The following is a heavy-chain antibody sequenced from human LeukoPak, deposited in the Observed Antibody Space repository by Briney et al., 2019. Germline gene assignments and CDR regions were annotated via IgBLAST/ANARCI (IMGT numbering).Heavy chain of an antibody. D-gene: IGHD4/OR15-4a*01. J-gene: IGHJ6*03. CDR3: AKEQGANYYYYIDV. CDR1: GFTLSTSG. CDR2: IWYDGSNE. V-gene: IGHV3-33*06. Sequence: PGGSLRLSCAASGFTLSTSGMHWVRQAPGKGLEWVALIWYDGSNEYADSVKGRFTISRDNSKNTLYLQMNSLRTEDTVVYHCAKEQGANYYYYIDVVGKGATVTVSS.